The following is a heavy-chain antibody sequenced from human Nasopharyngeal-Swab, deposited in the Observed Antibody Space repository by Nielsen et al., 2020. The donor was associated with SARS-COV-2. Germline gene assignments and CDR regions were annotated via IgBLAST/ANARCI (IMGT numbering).Heavy chain of an antibody. CDR2: ISGDSDST. CDR3: AKDRDSGDDSDDYYHYYGMDV. J-gene: IGHJ6*02. Sequence: GESLKISCAASGFTFSNFAMSWVRQAPGKGLEWVSVISGDSDSTYYTDSVRGRFTISRDNSKNTVSLQMNSLRVEDTAMYYCAKDRDSGDDSDDYYHYYGMDVWGQGTTVTVSS. V-gene: IGHV3-23*01. CDR1: GFTFSNFA. D-gene: IGHD5-12*01.